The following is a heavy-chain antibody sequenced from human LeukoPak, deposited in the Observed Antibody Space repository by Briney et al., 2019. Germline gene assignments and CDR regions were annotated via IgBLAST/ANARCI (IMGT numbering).Heavy chain of an antibody. Sequence: SETLSLTCTVSGGSISSGDYYWSWIRQPPGKGLEWIGYIYYSGSTYYNPSLKSRVTISVDTSKNQFSLKLSSVTAADTAVYYCARGGEYYYDSSGYYYVRAYFDYWGQGTLVTVSS. D-gene: IGHD3-22*01. CDR2: IYYSGST. CDR3: ARGGEYYYDSSGYYYVRAYFDY. CDR1: GGSISSGDYY. J-gene: IGHJ4*02. V-gene: IGHV4-30-4*01.